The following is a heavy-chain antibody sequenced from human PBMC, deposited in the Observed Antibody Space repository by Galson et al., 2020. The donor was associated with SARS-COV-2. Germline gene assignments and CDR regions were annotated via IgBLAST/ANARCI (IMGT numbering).Heavy chain of an antibody. J-gene: IGHJ4*02. V-gene: IGHV1-2*02. Sequence: SVKVSCKASGYTFTGYYMHWVRQAPGQGLEWMGWINPNSGGTNYAQKFQGRVTMTRDTSISTAYMELSRLRSDDTAVYYCASARGYYGSGSYYTFDYWGQGTLVTVSS. CDR1: GYTFTGYY. CDR2: INPNSGGT. CDR3: ASARGYYGSGSYYTFDY. D-gene: IGHD3-10*01.